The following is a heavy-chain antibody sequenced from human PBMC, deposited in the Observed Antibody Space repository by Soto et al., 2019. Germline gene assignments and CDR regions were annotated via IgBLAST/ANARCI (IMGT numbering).Heavy chain of an antibody. D-gene: IGHD1-1*01. Sequence: LRLSCAASGFTFSSYEMNWVRQAPGKGLEWVSYISSSGSTIYHADSMKGRFIISRDNAKKSLYLQMNSLRAEDTAVYYCARPLERRVHGAFDIWGQGTMVT. J-gene: IGHJ3*02. CDR2: ISSSGSTI. CDR1: GFTFSSYE. V-gene: IGHV3-48*03. CDR3: ARPLERRVHGAFDI.